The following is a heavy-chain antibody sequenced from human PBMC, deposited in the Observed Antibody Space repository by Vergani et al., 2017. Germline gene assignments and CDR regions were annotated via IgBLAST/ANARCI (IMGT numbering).Heavy chain of an antibody. CDR2: INSDGSST. CDR3: ARGGSSVITFGGVIAYGGFDY. V-gene: IGHV3-74*01. D-gene: IGHD3-16*02. J-gene: IGHJ4*02. Sequence: EVQLVESGGGLVQPGGSLRLSCAASGFTFSSYWMHWVRQAPGKGLVWVSRINSDGSSTSYADSVKGRFTISRDNAKNTLYLQMNSLRAEDTAVYYCARGGSSVITFGGVIAYGGFDYWGQGTLVTVSS. CDR1: GFTFSSYW.